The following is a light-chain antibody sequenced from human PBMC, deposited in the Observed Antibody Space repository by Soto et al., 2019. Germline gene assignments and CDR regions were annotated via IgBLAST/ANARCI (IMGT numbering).Light chain of an antibody. V-gene: IGLV2-14*01. Sequence: QSALTQPASVSGSPGQSITISCTGTSSDVGRYNYVSWYQQHPGKAPKLMIYDVSIRPSGVSNRFSGSKSGNTASLTISGLQAEDEADYYCSSYTTSTLDVFGTGTKVTVL. J-gene: IGLJ1*01. CDR1: SSDVGRYNY. CDR3: SSYTTSTLDV. CDR2: DVS.